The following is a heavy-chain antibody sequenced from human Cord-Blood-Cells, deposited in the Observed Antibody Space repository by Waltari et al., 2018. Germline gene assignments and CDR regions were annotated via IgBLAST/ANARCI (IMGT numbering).Heavy chain of an antibody. D-gene: IGHD3-9*01. Sequence: EVQLVETGGGLIQPGGSLRLSCAASGFTVSSNYMSWVRQGPGKGLEWFSVIYSGGSTYYADAVKGRFTISRDNSKNTLYLQMNSLRAEDTAVYYCARDPTGYDAFDIWGQGTMVTVFS. J-gene: IGHJ3*02. CDR3: ARDPTGYDAFDI. V-gene: IGHV3-53*02. CDR2: IYSGGST. CDR1: GFTVSSNY.